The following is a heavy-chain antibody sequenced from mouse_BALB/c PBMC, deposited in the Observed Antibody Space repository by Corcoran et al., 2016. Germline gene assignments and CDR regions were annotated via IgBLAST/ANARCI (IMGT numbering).Heavy chain of an antibody. CDR2: IDPANGNT. V-gene: IGHV14-3*02. D-gene: IGHD1-1*01. J-gene: IGHJ4*01. CDR3: ASPIYYYGSSYVNYAMDY. Sequence: EVQLQQSGAELVKPGASVKLSCTASGFNIKDTYMHWVKQRPKQGLEWIGRIDPANGNTKYDPKFQGKATITADTSSNTAYLQLSSLTSEDTAVYYCASPIYYYGSSYVNYAMDYWGQGTSVTVSS. CDR1: GFNIKDTY.